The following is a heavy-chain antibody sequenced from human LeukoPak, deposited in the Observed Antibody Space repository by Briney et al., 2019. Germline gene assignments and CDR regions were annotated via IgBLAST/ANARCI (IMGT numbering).Heavy chain of an antibody. CDR3: TRADDLWSGYYNPYYFDY. J-gene: IGHJ4*02. V-gene: IGHV3-73*01. Sequence: PGGSLRLXCAASGFTFSGSAMHWVRQASGKALEWVGRIRSKTNSYATAYAASVKGRFTISRDDSKNTAYLQMNSLKTEDTAVYYCTRADDLWSGYYNPYYFDYWGQGTLVTVSS. D-gene: IGHD3-3*01. CDR2: IRSKTNSYAT. CDR1: GFTFSGSA.